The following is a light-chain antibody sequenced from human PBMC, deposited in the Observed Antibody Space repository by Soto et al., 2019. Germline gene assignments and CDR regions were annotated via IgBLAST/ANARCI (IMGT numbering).Light chain of an antibody. CDR3: LQLNRYPLT. J-gene: IGKJ4*01. V-gene: IGKV1-9*01. CDR1: QPISNY. CDR2: SAS. Sequence: DIQLTQSPSFLSASIGDRVTITCRASQPISNYLAWYQQKPGQAPELRIYSASTLRNGVPSRFSGSGGGSWTEFSLTIGALQPDDFATYYCLQLNRYPLTFGGGTRV.